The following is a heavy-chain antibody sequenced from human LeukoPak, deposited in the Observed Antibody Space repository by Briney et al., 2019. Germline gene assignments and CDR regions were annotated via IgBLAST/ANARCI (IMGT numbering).Heavy chain of an antibody. CDR2: MNPNSGNT. V-gene: IGHV1-8*03. D-gene: IGHD3-10*01. CDR3: ARGYYYGSGSYFGLGYYYYMDV. J-gene: IGHJ6*03. CDR1: GYTFTSYD. Sequence: GASVKVSCKASGYTFTSYDINWVRQATGQALEWMGWMNPNSGNTGYAQKFQGRVTITRNTSISTAYMELSSLRSEDTAVYYCARGYYYGSGSYFGLGYYYYMDVWGKGTTVTVSS.